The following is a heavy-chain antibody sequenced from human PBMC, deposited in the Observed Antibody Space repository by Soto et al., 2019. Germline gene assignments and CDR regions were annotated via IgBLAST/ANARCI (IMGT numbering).Heavy chain of an antibody. J-gene: IGHJ3*01. CDR2: IYPGDSDT. CDR1: GYSFAGYW. Sequence: PXESLTISLKGSGYSFAGYWIGWVRQMPGKGLDWMGVIYPGDSDTRYSPSFHGQVTISADKSIGTAYLQWSSLRASDTAMYFCARLPGVRGVFDGFNVWGQGTMVTVSS. CDR3: ARLPGVRGVFDGFNV. D-gene: IGHD3-10*01. V-gene: IGHV5-51*01.